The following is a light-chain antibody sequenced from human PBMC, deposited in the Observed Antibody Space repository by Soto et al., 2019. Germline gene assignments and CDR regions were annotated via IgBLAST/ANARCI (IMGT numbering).Light chain of an antibody. V-gene: IGKV1-5*03. CDR1: QSISSW. CDR2: KAS. J-gene: IGKJ4*01. Sequence: DIQMTQSPSTLSASVGDRVTITCRASQSISSWLAWYQQKPGKAPKLLIYKASTLKSGVPSRFSGSGSGTEFTLTISSLQPDDFATYYCLQYHSYPLTFGGGTKVDIK. CDR3: LQYHSYPLT.